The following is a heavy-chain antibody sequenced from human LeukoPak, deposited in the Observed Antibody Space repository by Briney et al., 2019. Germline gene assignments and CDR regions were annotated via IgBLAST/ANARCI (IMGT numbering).Heavy chain of an antibody. J-gene: IGHJ4*02. Sequence: GGSLRLSCAASGFTFSDYSMNWVRQAPEKGLEWISYIGIDSGNTNYADSVKSRFTISGDKAKNSLYLQMNSLRVEDTAVYYCARDYKYAFDNWGQGTLVTVSS. CDR3: ARDYKYAFDN. V-gene: IGHV3-48*01. D-gene: IGHD5-24*01. CDR2: IGIDSGNT. CDR1: GFTFSDYS.